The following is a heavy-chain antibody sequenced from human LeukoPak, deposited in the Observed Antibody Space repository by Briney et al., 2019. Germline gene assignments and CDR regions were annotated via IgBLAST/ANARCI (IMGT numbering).Heavy chain of an antibody. V-gene: IGHV3-30*18. D-gene: IGHD6-19*01. CDR2: ISYDGSNK. Sequence: GGSLRLSCAASGFAFSSYGMHWVRQAPGKGLEGGAVISYDGSNKYYADSVKGRFTISRDNSKNTLYLQMNSLRAEDTAVYYCAKDKGSSGPYYFDYWGQGTLVTVSS. CDR3: AKDKGSSGPYYFDY. J-gene: IGHJ4*02. CDR1: GFAFSSYG.